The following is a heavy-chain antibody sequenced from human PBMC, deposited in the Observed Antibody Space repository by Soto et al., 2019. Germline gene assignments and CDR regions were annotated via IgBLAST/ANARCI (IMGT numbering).Heavy chain of an antibody. V-gene: IGHV3-21*01. CDR2: ISSSSSYI. D-gene: IGHD3-3*01. J-gene: IGHJ6*02. CDR1: GFTFSSYS. CDR3: ARSPYDPEPVDV. Sequence: EVQLVESGGGLVKPGGSLRLSCAASGFTFSSYSMNWVRQAPGKGLEWVSSISSSSSYIYYADSVKGRFTISRDNAKNSLYLRMNSLRAEDTAVYYCARSPYDPEPVDVWGLGTTVTVSS.